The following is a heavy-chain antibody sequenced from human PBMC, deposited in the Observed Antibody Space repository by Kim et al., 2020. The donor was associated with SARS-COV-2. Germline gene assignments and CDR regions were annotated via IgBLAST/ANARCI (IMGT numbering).Heavy chain of an antibody. V-gene: IGHV4-30-4*01. CDR3: ARAGSSSWPAYFDY. CDR1: GGSISSGDYY. CDR2: IYYSGST. Sequence: SETLSLTCTVSGGSISSGDYYWSWIRQPPGKGLEWIGYIYYSGSTYYNPSLKSRVTISVDTSKNQFSLKLSSVTAADTAVYYCARAGSSSWPAYFDYWGQGTLVTVSS. J-gene: IGHJ4*02. D-gene: IGHD6-13*01.